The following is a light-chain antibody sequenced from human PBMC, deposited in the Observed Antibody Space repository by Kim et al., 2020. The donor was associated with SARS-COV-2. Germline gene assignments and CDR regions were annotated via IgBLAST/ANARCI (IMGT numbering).Light chain of an antibody. CDR2: DVP. CDR1: SNDVGGYNY. Sequence: GQSITISCTGTSNDVGGYNYVSWYQQYPGQAPKLIIYDVPKRPSGISNRFSGSKSGNTASLTISGLQAEDEADYYCSSCTSSSTYVFGTGTKVSVL. CDR3: SSCTSSSTYV. J-gene: IGLJ1*01. V-gene: IGLV2-14*04.